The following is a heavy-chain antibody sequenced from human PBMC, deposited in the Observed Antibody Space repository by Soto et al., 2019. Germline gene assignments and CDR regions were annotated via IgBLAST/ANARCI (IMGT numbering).Heavy chain of an antibody. J-gene: IGHJ5*02. CDR3: SRDVYGSGSYRFDP. D-gene: IGHD3-10*01. CDR1: GGTFSSYA. V-gene: IGHV1-69*01. CDR2: IIPIFGTA. Sequence: QVQLVQSGAGVKKPGSSVKVSCKASGGTFSSYAISWVRQAPGQGLEWMGGIIPIFGTANYAQKFQGRVTITADEPKSTAYMELSSLRSEEPAVYYCSRDVYGSGSYRFDPWGQGTLVTVSS.